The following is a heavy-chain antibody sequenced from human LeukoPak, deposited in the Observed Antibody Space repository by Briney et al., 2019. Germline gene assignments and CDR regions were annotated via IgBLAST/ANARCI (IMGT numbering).Heavy chain of an antibody. V-gene: IGHV3-53*01. CDR1: GFTVSLYY. CDR2: IYSGGPT. CDR3: ARGWVVATGGFDM. D-gene: IGHD2-8*02. J-gene: IGHJ3*02. Sequence: GGSLRLSCAASGFTVSLYYMTWVRQAPGKGLEWVSVIYSGGPTYYADSVKGRFTISRDNSKNTVYLQMNSLRGEDTAVYFCARGWVVATGGFDMWGQGTMVTASS.